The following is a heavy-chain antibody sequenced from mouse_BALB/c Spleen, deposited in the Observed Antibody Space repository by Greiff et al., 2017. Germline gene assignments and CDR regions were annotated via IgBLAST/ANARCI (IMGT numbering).Heavy chain of an antibody. CDR3: ARGTTVVARDWYFDV. V-gene: IGHV1-69*02. J-gene: IGHJ1*01. D-gene: IGHD1-1*01. CDR2: IDPSDSYT. CDR1: GYTFTSYW. Sequence: VQLQQPGAELVKPGASVKLSCKASGYTFTSYWMHWVKQRPGQGLEWIGEIDPSDSYTNYNQKFKGKATLTVDKSSSTAYMQLSSLTSEDSAVYYCARGTTVVARDWYFDVWGAGTTVTVSS.